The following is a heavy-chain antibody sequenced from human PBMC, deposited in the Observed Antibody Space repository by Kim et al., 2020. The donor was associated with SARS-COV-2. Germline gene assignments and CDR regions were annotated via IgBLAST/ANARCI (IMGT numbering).Heavy chain of an antibody. V-gene: IGHV4-39*01. D-gene: IGHD2-15*01. J-gene: IGHJ4*02. CDR3: AMKTVVPFDY. Sequence: SAYYNPSLKSRVTISVDTSKNQFALKLSSVTAADTAVYYCAMKTVVPFDYWGQGTLVTVSS. CDR2: SA.